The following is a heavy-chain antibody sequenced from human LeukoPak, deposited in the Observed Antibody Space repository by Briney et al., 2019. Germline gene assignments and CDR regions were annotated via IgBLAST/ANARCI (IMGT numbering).Heavy chain of an antibody. CDR1: GFTFSSYA. D-gene: IGHD6-13*01. J-gene: IGHJ4*02. CDR3: AKDSGYTSSWYFGDY. CDR2: ISSGSSYI. V-gene: IGHV3-21*01. Sequence: GGSLRLSCAASGFTFSSYAMHWVRQGPGKGLEWVSIISSGSSYIHYADSVKGRFTISRDNAKNSLYLQMNSLRAEDTAVYYCAKDSGYTSSWYFGDYWGQGTLVTVSS.